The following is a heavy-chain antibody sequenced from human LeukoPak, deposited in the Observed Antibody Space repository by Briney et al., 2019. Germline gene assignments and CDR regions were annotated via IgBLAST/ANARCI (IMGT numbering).Heavy chain of an antibody. Sequence: SQTLSLTCTVSGGSISSGDYYWSWLRQPPGKGLEWIGYIYYSGSTYYNPSLKSRVTISVDTSKNQFSLKLSSVTAADTAVYYCARLYYYDSSGLDDGGQGTLVTVSS. CDR2: IYYSGST. J-gene: IGHJ4*02. CDR3: ARLYYYDSSGLDD. D-gene: IGHD3-22*01. CDR1: GGSISSGDYY. V-gene: IGHV4-30-4*08.